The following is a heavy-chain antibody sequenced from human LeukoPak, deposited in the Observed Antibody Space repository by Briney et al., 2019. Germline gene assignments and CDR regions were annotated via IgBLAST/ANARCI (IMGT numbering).Heavy chain of an antibody. D-gene: IGHD3-3*01. Sequence: PSETLSLTCTVSGGSISSGSYYWSWIRQPAGKGLEWIGRIYTSGSTNYNPSLKSRVTISVDTSKNQFSLKLSSVTAADTAVYYCARDDYDFWRAFDIWGQGTMVTVSS. CDR2: IYTSGST. CDR3: ARDDYDFWRAFDI. CDR1: GGSISSGSYY. J-gene: IGHJ3*02. V-gene: IGHV4-61*02.